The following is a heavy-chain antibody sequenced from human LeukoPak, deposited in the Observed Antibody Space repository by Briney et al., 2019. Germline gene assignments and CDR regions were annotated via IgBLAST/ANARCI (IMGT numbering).Heavy chain of an antibody. D-gene: IGHD6-13*01. CDR2: ISYDGSNK. CDR1: GFTFSSYG. J-gene: IGHJ4*02. V-gene: IGHV3-30*18. Sequence: GGSLRLSCAAPGFTFSSYGMHWVRQAPGKGLEWVAVISYDGSNKYYADSVKGRFTISRDNSKNTLYLQMNSLRAEDTAVYYCAKDRETTASGTFDYWGQGTLVTVSS. CDR3: AKDRETTASGTFDY.